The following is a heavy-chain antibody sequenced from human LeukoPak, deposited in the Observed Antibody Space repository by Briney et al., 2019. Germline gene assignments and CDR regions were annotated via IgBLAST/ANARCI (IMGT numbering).Heavy chain of an antibody. Sequence: GGSLRLSCVASGLTFSNYWMNWVRQAPGKGLEWLGHIKSEGEGATTDYAAPAKGRFAISRDDSKNMIYLQMSSLKIDDTAIYYCIAHFPYFYGFDVWGKGTTVTVSS. CDR2: IKSEGEGATT. J-gene: IGHJ6*04. CDR3: IAHFPYFYGFDV. CDR1: GLTFSNYW. V-gene: IGHV3-15*01. D-gene: IGHD3-3*02.